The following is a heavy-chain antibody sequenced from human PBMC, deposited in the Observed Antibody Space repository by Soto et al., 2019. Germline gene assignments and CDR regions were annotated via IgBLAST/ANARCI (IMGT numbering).Heavy chain of an antibody. V-gene: IGHV2-5*02. CDR1: GFSLSTSGVG. J-gene: IGHJ3*02. CDR2: IYWDDDK. Sequence: QITLKESGPTLVKPTQTLTLTCTFSGFSLSTSGVGVGWIRQPPGKALEWLALIYWDDDKRYSPSLKSRLTITKDTYKAHVVLTMTIMDPVDTATYYCEHRLGGGRYPREVDDFDIWGQGTMVTVSS. CDR3: EHRLGGGRYPREVDDFDI. D-gene: IGHD1-26*01.